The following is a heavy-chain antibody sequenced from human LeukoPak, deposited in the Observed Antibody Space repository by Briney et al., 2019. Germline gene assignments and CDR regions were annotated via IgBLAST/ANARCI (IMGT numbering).Heavy chain of an antibody. J-gene: IGHJ4*02. Sequence: GRSLRLSCAASGFTFSSYEMDWVRQAPGKGLEWISHISSSGRTMYYADSVKGRFTISRDNAKNSLYLQMNSLRAEDTAVYYCARLGSLCRNGVCYGGWGQGILVTVSS. CDR3: ARLGSLCRNGVCYGG. CDR1: GFTFSSYE. CDR2: ISSSGRTM. V-gene: IGHV3-48*03. D-gene: IGHD2-8*01.